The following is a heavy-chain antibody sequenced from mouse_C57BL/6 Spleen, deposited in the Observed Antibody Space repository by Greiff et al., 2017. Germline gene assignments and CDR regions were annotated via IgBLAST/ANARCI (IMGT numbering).Heavy chain of an antibody. D-gene: IGHD2-12*01. CDR1: GFNIKDDY. CDR2: IDPENGDT. V-gene: IGHV14-4*01. Sequence: DVKLQESGAELVRPGASVKLSCTASGFNIKDDYMHWVKQRPEQGLEWIGWIDPENGDTEYASKFQGKATITADTSSNTAYLQLSSLTSEDTAVYYCTTYYNFDYWGQGTTLTVSS. CDR3: TTYYNFDY. J-gene: IGHJ2*01.